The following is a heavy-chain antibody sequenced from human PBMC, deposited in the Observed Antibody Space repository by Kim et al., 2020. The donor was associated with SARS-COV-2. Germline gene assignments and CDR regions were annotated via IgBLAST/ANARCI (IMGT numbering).Heavy chain of an antibody. J-gene: IGHJ6*02. D-gene: IGHD3-3*02. CDR1: GFTFSSYA. V-gene: IGHV3-64D*09. Sequence: GGSLRLSCSASGFTFSSYAMHWVRQAPGKGLEYVSAISSNGGSTYYADSVKGRFTISRDNSKNTLYLQMSSLRAEDTAVYYCVKGLSAVLYYYGMDVWGQGTTVTVSS. CDR3: VKGLSAVLYYYGMDV. CDR2: ISSNGGST.